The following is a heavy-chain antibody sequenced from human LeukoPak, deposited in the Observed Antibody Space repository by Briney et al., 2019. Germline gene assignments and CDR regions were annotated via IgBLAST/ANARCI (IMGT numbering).Heavy chain of an antibody. CDR1: GDSISSDISY. Sequence: SETLSLTCTVSGDSISSDISYWSWIRQPAVKELEWIGRVSISGGTNYNPSLKSRVTISVDTSKNQFSLKLSSVTATDTAVYYCARESAGVWFGELLNDYWGQGTLVTVSS. D-gene: IGHD3-10*01. CDR3: ARESAGVWFGELLNDY. CDR2: VSISGGT. J-gene: IGHJ4*02. V-gene: IGHV4-61*02.